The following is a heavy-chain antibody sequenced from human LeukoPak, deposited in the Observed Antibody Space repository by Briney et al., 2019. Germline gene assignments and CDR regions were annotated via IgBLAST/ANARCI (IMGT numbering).Heavy chain of an antibody. J-gene: IGHJ3*02. V-gene: IGHV4-59*12. CDR3: ARDPHYYDSSGYADDAFDI. CDR1: GGSISSYY. CDR2: IYYSGST. Sequence: SETLSLTCTVSGGSISSYYWSWIRQPPGKGLEWIGYIYYSGSTNYNPSLKSRVTISVDTSKNQFSLRLRSVTAADTAVYYCARDPHYYDSSGYADDAFDIWGQGTMVTVSS. D-gene: IGHD3-22*01.